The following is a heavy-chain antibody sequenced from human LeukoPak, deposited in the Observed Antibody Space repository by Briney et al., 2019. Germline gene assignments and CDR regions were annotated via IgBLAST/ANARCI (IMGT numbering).Heavy chain of an antibody. Sequence: PGRSLRLSCAASGFTFSSYGMHWVRQAPGKGLEWVAVIWYDGSNEYYADSVKGRFTISRDNSKNTLYLQMNSPRAEDTAVYYCARGEDYYDSSVPSDYWGQGTLVTVSS. CDR3: ARGEDYYDSSVPSDY. J-gene: IGHJ4*02. CDR1: GFTFSSYG. V-gene: IGHV3-33*01. CDR2: IWYDGSNE. D-gene: IGHD3-22*01.